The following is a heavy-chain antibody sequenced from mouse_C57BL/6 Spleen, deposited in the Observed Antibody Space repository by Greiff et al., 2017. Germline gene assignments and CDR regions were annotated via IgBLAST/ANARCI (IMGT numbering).Heavy chain of an antibody. CDR2: LDPETGGT. CDR3: TRSGLPAP. V-gene: IGHV1-15*01. CDR1: GYTFTDYE. Sequence: VQLQQSGAELVRPGASVTLSCKASGYTFTDYEMHWVKQTPVHGLEWIGALDPETGGTAYNQKFKGKAILTADKSSSTAYMERLSLTSEDAAGYYCTRSGLPAPWGQGTTLTVSS. J-gene: IGHJ2*01. D-gene: IGHD1-3*01.